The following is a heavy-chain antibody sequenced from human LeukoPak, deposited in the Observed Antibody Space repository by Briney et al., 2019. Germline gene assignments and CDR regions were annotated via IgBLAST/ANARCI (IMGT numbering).Heavy chain of an antibody. Sequence: GESLNISCKGSGYSFSSTWIGWERQMPGKGLEWMVIIYPGDSDTRYSPSFQGQVTISADKSISTAYLRWSSLRASDAGVFFCARAVPQVVPFGGYYYYMDVWGKGTTVTVSS. J-gene: IGHJ6*03. V-gene: IGHV5-51*01. CDR1: GYSFSSTW. CDR3: ARAVPQVVPFGGYYYYMDV. CDR2: IYPGDSDT. D-gene: IGHD2-15*01.